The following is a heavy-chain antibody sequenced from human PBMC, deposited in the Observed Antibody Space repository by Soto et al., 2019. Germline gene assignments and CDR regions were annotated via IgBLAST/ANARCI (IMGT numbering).Heavy chain of an antibody. J-gene: IGHJ4*02. CDR1: GYTFTSYY. CDR3: ARDEWYGDYAGFLLDY. V-gene: IGHV1-46*03. D-gene: IGHD4-17*01. Sequence: QVQLVQSGAEVKKPGASVKVSCKASGYTFTSYYMHWVRQAPGQGHEWMGIINPSGRSTSYAQKFQGRVTMTRDTSTSTVYMELSSLRSEDTAVYYCARDEWYGDYAGFLLDYWGQGTLVTVSS. CDR2: INPSGRST.